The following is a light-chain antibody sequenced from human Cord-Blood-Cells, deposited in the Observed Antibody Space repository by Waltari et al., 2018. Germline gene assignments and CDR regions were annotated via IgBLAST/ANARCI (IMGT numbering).Light chain of an antibody. CDR1: SSDVGGYNY. J-gene: IGLJ2*01. CDR2: DVS. CDR3: CSYAGSVV. Sequence: QSALTQPRSVSGSPGQSVTISCTGTSSDVGGYNYVSWYQQHPGKVPKLMIYDVSKRRSGVPDRFSGSKSGNTASLTISGLQAEDEADYYCCSYAGSVVFGGGTKLTVL. V-gene: IGLV2-11*01.